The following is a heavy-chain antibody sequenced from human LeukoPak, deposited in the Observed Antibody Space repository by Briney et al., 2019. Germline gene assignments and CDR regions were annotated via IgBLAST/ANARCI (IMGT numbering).Heavy chain of an antibody. V-gene: IGHV3-23*01. J-gene: IGHJ6*02. CDR3: AKDSTASGSYYGMVC. CDR2: ISGSGGST. D-gene: IGHD3-3*01. CDR1: GFAFNNYV. Sequence: PGGSLRLTCAASGFAFNNYVMSWVRQAPGKGLEWVSSISGSGGSTYYTDSVKGRFTISRDNSKNTLFLQMNTLRAEDTAVYSCAKDSTASGSYYGMVCLVRGTTVTVSS.